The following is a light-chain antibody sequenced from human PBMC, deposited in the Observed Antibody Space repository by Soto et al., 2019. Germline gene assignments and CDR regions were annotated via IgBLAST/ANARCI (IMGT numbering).Light chain of an antibody. V-gene: IGLV2-14*01. CDR1: SSDVGGYNY. CDR2: DVR. CDR3: SSYTTVSTYV. Sequence: QSALTQPASVSGSPGQSITISCTGTSSDVGGYNYVSWYQQHPGKAPKLMIYDVRNRPSGVSNLFSGSKSVNTASLTISGRQAEDEADYYCSSYTTVSTYVCGTGTKLTVL. J-gene: IGLJ1*01.